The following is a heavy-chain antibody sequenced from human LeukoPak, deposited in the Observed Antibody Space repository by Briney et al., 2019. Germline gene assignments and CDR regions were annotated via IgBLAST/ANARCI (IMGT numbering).Heavy chain of an antibody. CDR1: GGSFSGYY. J-gene: IGHJ4*02. Sequence: SETLSLTCAVYGGSFSGYYWSWIRQPPGKGLEWIGEISHSGSTNYNPSLKSRVTISVDTSKNQFSLKLSSVTAADTAVYYCARGDSSGSACYFDYWGQGTLVTVSS. CDR3: ARGDSSGSACYFDY. CDR2: ISHSGST. D-gene: IGHD3-22*01. V-gene: IGHV4-34*01.